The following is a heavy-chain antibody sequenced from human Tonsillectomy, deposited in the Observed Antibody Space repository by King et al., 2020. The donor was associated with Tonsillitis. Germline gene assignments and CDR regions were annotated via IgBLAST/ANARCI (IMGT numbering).Heavy chain of an antibody. Sequence: VQLVESGGGVVQPGRSLRLSCEASGFTFNSYGMHWVRQVPGEAPEWVAGISYDGSNKDYEDFVKGRFTIYRDNSKNTLFLQVKSLRFEDTDVYYCAEVALIRGFIGWHYFDSWGQGPLVTVSS. D-gene: IGHD3-10*01. CDR1: GFTFNSYG. V-gene: IGHV3-30*18. CDR3: AEVALIRGFIGWHYFDS. CDR2: ISYDGSNK. J-gene: IGHJ4*02.